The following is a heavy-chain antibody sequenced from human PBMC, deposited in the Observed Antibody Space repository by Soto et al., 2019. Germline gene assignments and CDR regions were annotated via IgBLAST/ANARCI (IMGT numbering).Heavy chain of an antibody. CDR1: GYTFTSYG. D-gene: IGHD1-1*01. J-gene: IGHJ4*02. CDR3: ARGRYGHY. Sequence: QVHLVQSGAEVKKPGASVKVSCKASGYTFTSYGITWVRQAPGQGLEWMGWISAHNGNTDYAQKLQGRVIVNRDTSTSTALMELRSLISDGTAVYFCARGRYGHYWGQGALVTVSS. V-gene: IGHV1-18*01. CDR2: ISAHNGNT.